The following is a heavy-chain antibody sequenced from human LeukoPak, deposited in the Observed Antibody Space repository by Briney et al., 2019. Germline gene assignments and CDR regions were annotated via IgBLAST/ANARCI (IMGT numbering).Heavy chain of an antibody. J-gene: IGHJ5*02. Sequence: SVKVSCKASGGTFSSYAISWVRQAPGQGLEWMGGIIPIFGTANYAQKFQGRVTITADESTSTAYMELSSLRSEDTAVYYCARDPSMYYYDSSGYVPYWFDPWGQGTLVTVSS. CDR2: IIPIFGTA. CDR1: GGTFSSYA. V-gene: IGHV1-69*13. D-gene: IGHD3-22*01. CDR3: ARDPSMYYYDSSGYVPYWFDP.